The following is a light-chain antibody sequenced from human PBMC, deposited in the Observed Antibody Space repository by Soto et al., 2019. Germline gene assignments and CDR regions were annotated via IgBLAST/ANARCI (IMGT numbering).Light chain of an antibody. V-gene: IGLV8-61*01. Sequence: QAVVTQEPSFSVSPGRTVTLTCGLSSGSVSTSYYPSWYQQTPGQAPRTLIYSTNTRSSGVPDRFSGSILGNKAALTITGAHEDDESDYYCVLYMGSGSWVFGGGTQLTVL. CDR3: VLYMGSGSWV. J-gene: IGLJ3*02. CDR1: SGSVSTSYY. CDR2: STN.